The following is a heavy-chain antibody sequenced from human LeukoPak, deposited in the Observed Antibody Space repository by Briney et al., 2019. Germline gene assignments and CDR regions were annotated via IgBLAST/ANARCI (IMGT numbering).Heavy chain of an antibody. CDR2: IYYSGST. CDR1: GGSISSYY. D-gene: IGHD4/OR15-4a*01. CDR3: ARSMVDGIYYGMDV. Sequence: SETLSLTCTVSGGSISSYYWSWIRQPPGKGLEWTGYIYYSGSTNYNPSLKSRVTISVDTSKNQFSLKLSSVTAADTAVYYCARSMVDGIYYGMDVWGQGTTVTVSS. J-gene: IGHJ6*02. V-gene: IGHV4-59*08.